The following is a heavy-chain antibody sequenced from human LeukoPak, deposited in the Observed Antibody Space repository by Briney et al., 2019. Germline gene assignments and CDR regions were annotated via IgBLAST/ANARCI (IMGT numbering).Heavy chain of an antibody. V-gene: IGHV3-23*01. D-gene: IGHD3-9*01. Sequence: GGSLRLSCAASGFTFSSYAMSWVRQAPGKGLEWVSAISGSGGSTYYADSVKGRSTISRDNSKNMLYLQMNSLRAEDTAVYYCAKVDYDILTGTDWGQGTLVTVSS. CDR3: AKVDYDILTGTD. J-gene: IGHJ4*02. CDR2: ISGSGGST. CDR1: GFTFSSYA.